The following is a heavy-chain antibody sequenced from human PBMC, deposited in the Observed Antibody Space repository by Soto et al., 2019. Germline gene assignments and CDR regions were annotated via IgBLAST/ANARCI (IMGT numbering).Heavy chain of an antibody. Sequence: SETLSLTCTGSGGSISSSSYYWGWIRQPPGKGLEWIGSIYYSGSTYYNPSLKSRVTISVDTSKNQFSLKLSSVTAADTAVDYCAVLLKSRPTGDGIGFFVDWGQGTLLSVSS. CDR1: GGSISSSSYY. D-gene: IGHD3-3*01. J-gene: IGHJ4*02. CDR2: IYYSGST. CDR3: AVLLKSRPTGDGIGFFVD. V-gene: IGHV4-39*01.